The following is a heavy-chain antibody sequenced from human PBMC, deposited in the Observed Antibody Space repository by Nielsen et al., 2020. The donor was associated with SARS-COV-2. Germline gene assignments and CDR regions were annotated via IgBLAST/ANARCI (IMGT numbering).Heavy chain of an antibody. V-gene: IGHV4-59*08. CDR2: IYYSGST. CDR1: GRSISSYY. D-gene: IGHD3-22*01. J-gene: IGHJ3*02. Sequence: SETLSLTCTVPGRSISSYYWSWIRQLPGKGLEWIGYIYYSGSTNYNPSLKSRVTISVDTSKNQFSLKLSSVTAADTAVYYCARLSYYYDSSGYSLGAAFDIWGQGTMVTVSS. CDR3: ARLSYYYDSSGYSLGAAFDI.